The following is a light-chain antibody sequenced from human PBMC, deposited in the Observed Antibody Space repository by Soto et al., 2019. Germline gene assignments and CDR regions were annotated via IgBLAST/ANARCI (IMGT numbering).Light chain of an antibody. V-gene: IGKV3-11*02. J-gene: IGKJ1*01. CDR3: QQRSNWTPWT. CDR2: DAS. CDR1: QSVSSY. Sequence: EIVLTQSPATLSLSPGERATLSCRASQSVSSYLAWYQQKPGQAPRLLIYDASNRATGIPARFSGSGSGRDFTLTISSLEPEDFAVYYCQQRSNWTPWTFGQGTKVEIK.